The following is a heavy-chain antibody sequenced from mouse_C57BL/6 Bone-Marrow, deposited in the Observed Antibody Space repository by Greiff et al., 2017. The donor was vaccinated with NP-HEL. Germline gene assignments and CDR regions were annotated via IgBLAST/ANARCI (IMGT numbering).Heavy chain of an antibody. CDR1: GFTFSSYA. V-gene: IGHV5-4*01. CDR3: ARDYDYGSEDY. Sequence: EVKVEESGGGLVKPGGSLKLSCAASGFTFSSYAMSWVRQTPEKRLEWVATISDGGSYTYYPDNVKGRFTISRDNAKNNLYLQMSHLKSEDTAMYYCARDYDYGSEDYWGQGTTLTVSS. CDR2: ISDGGSYT. J-gene: IGHJ2*01. D-gene: IGHD1-1*01.